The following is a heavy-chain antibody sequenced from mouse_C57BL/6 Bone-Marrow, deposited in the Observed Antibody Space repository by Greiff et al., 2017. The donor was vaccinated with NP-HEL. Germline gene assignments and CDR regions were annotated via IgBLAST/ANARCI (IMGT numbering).Heavy chain of an antibody. CDR1: GFSLTSYG. CDR2: IWSGGST. Sequence: VKLVESGPGLVQPSQSLSITCTVSGFSLTSYGVHWVRQSPGKGLEWLGVIWSGGSTDYNAAFIYRLSISKDNSKSQVFFKMNSLQADDTAIYYCARNGYGSSYYFDYWGQGTTLTVSS. V-gene: IGHV2-2*01. CDR3: ARNGYGSSYYFDY. J-gene: IGHJ2*01. D-gene: IGHD1-1*01.